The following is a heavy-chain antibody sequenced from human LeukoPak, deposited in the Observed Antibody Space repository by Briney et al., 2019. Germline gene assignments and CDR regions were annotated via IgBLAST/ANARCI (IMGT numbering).Heavy chain of an antibody. J-gene: IGHJ4*02. CDR2: ISSTSTT. CDR3: AAAGDY. D-gene: IGHD3-10*01. CDR1: GFTFSSYN. V-gene: IGHV3-48*02. Sequence: GGSLRLSCAVSGFTFSSYNMNWVRQAPGKGLEWVSHISSTSTTYYADSVKGRFTTSRDNAKNLLYLQMNSLRDEDTAVYYCAAAGDYWGQGTLVTVSS.